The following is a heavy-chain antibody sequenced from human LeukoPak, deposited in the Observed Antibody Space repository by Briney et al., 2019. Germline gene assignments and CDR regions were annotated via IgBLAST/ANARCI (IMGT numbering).Heavy chain of an antibody. Sequence: KPSETLSLTCTVSGGSISSSGFYWGWVRQPPGEGLEWIGGIYYSGSTYYNPSLKSRVTISLDTSQSQFSLKLSSVTAADTAVYYCARQQSCSGGTCYFYFDSWGQGTLVTVSS. V-gene: IGHV4-39*01. CDR2: IYYSGST. CDR3: ARQQSCSGGTCYFYFDS. J-gene: IGHJ4*02. CDR1: GGSISSSGFY. D-gene: IGHD2-15*01.